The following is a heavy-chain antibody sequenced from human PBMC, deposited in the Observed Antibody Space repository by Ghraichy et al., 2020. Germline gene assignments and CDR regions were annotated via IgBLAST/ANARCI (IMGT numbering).Heavy chain of an antibody. D-gene: IGHD3-10*01. CDR1: GGSFSGYY. CDR3: ARSYYYGSWSYYVY. Sequence: SETLSLTCAVYGGSFSGYYLSWIRQPPGKGLEWIGEINHSGSTNYNPSLKSRVTISVDTSKNQFSLKLRSVTAPDTAVYYCARSYYYGSWSYYVYWGQGTLVTVSS. V-gene: IGHV4-34*01. CDR2: INHSGST. J-gene: IGHJ4*02.